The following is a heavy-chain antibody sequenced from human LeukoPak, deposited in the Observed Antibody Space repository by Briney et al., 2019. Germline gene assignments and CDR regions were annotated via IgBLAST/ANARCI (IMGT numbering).Heavy chain of an antibody. V-gene: IGHV3-15*01. CDR1: GFTLSHAW. Sequence: GGSLRLSCAASGFTLSHAWMSWVRQVPGKGLEWVGRIKSKINGGTTDYPAPVKGRFTISRDDSENTLYLQMNSLKTDDTAVYYCTADLPSSAAYAFDYWGQGTLVTVSS. J-gene: IGHJ4*02. CDR3: TADLPSSAAYAFDY. CDR2: IKSKINGGTT. D-gene: IGHD2-2*01.